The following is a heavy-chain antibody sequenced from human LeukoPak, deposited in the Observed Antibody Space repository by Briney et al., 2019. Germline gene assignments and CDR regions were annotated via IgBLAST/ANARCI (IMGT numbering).Heavy chain of an antibody. V-gene: IGHV1-18*01. CDR3: ARDSSSWNLYYYYYGMDV. CDR1: GYTFTSYG. Sequence: GASVKVSCKASGYTFTSYGISWVRQAPGQGLEWMGWISAYNGNTNYAQKLQGRVTMTTDTSTSTAYMELRSLRSDDTAVYYCARDSSSWNLYYYYYGMDVWGQGTTVTVSS. D-gene: IGHD6-13*01. J-gene: IGHJ6*02. CDR2: ISAYNGNT.